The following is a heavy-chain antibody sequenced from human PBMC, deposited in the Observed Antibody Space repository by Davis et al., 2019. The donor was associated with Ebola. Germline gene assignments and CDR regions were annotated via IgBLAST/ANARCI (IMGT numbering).Heavy chain of an antibody. CDR1: GGSFSGYY. J-gene: IGHJ3*02. V-gene: IGHV4-34*01. CDR2: INHSGST. Sequence: PSETLSLTCAVYGGSFSGYYWSWIRQPPGKGLEWIGEINHSGSTNYNPSLKSRVTISVDTSKNQFSLKLSSVTAADTAVYYCARKKGEVLMVYAMTRPTAFDIWGQGTMVTVSS. D-gene: IGHD2-8*01. CDR3: ARKKGEVLMVYAMTRPTAFDI.